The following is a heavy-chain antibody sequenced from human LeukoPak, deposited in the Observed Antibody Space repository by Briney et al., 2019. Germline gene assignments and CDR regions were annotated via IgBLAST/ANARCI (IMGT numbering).Heavy chain of an antibody. CDR1: GFTFSSYA. J-gene: IGHJ4*02. D-gene: IGHD3-22*01. CDR3: ATPPYDSSGPVDY. CDR2: ISYDGSNK. V-gene: IGHV3-30-3*01. Sequence: GGSLRLSCAASGFTFSSYAMHWVRQAPGKGLEWVAAISYDGSNKYYADSAKGRFTISRDNSKNTLYLQMNSLRAEDTAVYYCATPPYDSSGPVDYWGQGTLVTVSS.